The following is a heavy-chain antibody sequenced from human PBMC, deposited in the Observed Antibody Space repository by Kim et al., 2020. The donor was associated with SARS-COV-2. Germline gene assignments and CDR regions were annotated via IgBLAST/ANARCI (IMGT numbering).Heavy chain of an antibody. J-gene: IGHJ2*01. V-gene: IGHV3-13*04. CDR3: ARGESSGGTTGEHFDL. Sequence: GGSLRLSCAASGFTFSSYDMHWVRQATGKGLEWVSAIGTAGDTYYPGSVKGRFTISRENAKNSLYLQMNSLRAGDTAVYYCARGESSGGTTGEHFDLWGRGTLVTVSS. CDR2: IGTAGDT. D-gene: IGHD6-19*01. CDR1: GFTFSSYD.